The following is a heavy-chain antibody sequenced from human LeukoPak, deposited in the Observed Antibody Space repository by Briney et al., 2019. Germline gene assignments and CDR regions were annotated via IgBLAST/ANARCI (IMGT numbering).Heavy chain of an antibody. J-gene: IGHJ3*02. V-gene: IGHV3-48*04. CDR2: ISGRSSTT. CDR3: ARELTNDAFDM. D-gene: IGHD2-2*01. CDR1: GFTFSTYS. Sequence: GGSLRLSCAASGFTFSTYSMNWVRQAPGKGLEWISYISGRSSTTYYADSVKGRFTISRDNAKNSLYLQMNSLRTEDTAVYYCARELTNDAFDMWGQGTMVTVAS.